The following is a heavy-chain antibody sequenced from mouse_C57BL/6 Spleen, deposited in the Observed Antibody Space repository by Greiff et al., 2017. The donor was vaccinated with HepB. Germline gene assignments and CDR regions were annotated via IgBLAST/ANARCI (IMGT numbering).Heavy chain of an antibody. CDR3: ARSGVHGRWYFDV. CDR1: GYTSTSYW. CDR2: IHPNSGST. D-gene: IGHD1-1*01. V-gene: IGHV1-64*01. J-gene: IGHJ1*03. Sequence: QVQLQQPGAELVKPGASVKLSCKASGYTSTSYWMHWVKQRPGQGLEWIGMIHPNSGSTNYNEKFKSKATLTVDKSSSTAYMQLSSLTSEDSAVYYCARSGVHGRWYFDVWGTGTTVTVSS.